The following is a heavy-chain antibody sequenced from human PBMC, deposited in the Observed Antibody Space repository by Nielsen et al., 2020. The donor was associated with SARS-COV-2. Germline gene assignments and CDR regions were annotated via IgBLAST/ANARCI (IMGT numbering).Heavy chain of an antibody. V-gene: IGHV3-23*01. D-gene: IGHD6-6*01. Sequence: WIRQPPGKGLEWVSGISGSGRDTYYSDSVKGRFTISRDNSKNTLYLQMNSLRAEDTAVYYCAKDEYSSLRGDYYYGMDVWGQGTTVTVSS. J-gene: IGHJ6*02. CDR3: AKDEYSSLRGDYYYGMDV. CDR2: ISGSGRDT.